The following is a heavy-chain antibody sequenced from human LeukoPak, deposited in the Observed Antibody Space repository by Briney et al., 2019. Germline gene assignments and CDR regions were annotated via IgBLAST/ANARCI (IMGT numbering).Heavy chain of an antibody. CDR2: ISYSGST. J-gene: IGHJ4*02. CDR3: AGPTYDYVWGSYRYYFEY. V-gene: IGHV4-39*01. Sequence: SETLSLTCAVSGGSISSSGFHWGWIRQPPGKGLEWIASISYSGSTYYNPSLKSRVTISVDTSKNQFSLNLSSVTAADTAVYFCAGPTYDYVWGSYRYYFEYWGQGTLVSVSS. CDR1: GGSISSSGFH. D-gene: IGHD3-16*02.